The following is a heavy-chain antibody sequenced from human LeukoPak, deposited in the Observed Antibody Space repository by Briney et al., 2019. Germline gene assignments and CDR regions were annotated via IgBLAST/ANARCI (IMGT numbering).Heavy chain of an antibody. CDR2: IYYSGST. J-gene: IGHJ6*02. CDR1: GGSISSCTYY. Sequence: SQPLTLTCAVSGGSISSCTYYWRWIRQPPGKGLGWIGSIYYSGSTYYDPSLKSRVTISVDTSKTQFSLKLISVTAADTAVYYCARHGGSSSRDPRGMDVWGQGTTVTVSS. CDR3: ARHGGSSSRDPRGMDV. V-gene: IGHV4-39*01. D-gene: IGHD6-6*01.